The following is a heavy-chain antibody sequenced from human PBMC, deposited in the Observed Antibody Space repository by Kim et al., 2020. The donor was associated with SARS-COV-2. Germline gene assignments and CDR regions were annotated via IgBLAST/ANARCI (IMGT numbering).Heavy chain of an antibody. CDR1: GGSISSYY. V-gene: IGHV4-59*01. Sequence: SETLSLTCTVSGGSISSYYWSWIRQPPGKGLEWIGYIYYSGSTNYNPSLKSRVTISVDTSKNQFSLKLSSVTAADTAVYYCARSGSYYMSLPYYYYGMDVWGQGTTVTVSS. D-gene: IGHD3-10*01. CDR3: ARSGSYYMSLPYYYYGMDV. CDR2: IYYSGST. J-gene: IGHJ6*02.